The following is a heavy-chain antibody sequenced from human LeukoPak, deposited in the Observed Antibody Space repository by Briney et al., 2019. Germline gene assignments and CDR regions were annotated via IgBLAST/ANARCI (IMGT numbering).Heavy chain of an antibody. V-gene: IGHV1-46*01. CDR2: INPSGGST. D-gene: IGHD3-16*02. CDR1: GYAFINYG. CDR3: ARVGDYVWGSYREIQFDY. Sequence: ASVKVSCKASGYAFINYGITWVRQAPGQGLEWMGIINPSGGSTSYAQKFQGRVTMTRDTSTSTVYMELSSLRSEDTAVYYCARVGDYVWGSYREIQFDYWGQGTLVTVSS. J-gene: IGHJ4*02.